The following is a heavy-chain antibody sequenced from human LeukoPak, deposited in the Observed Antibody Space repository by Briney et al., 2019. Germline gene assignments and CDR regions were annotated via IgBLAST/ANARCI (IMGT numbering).Heavy chain of an antibody. CDR3: AKDIVVLPAASDAFDI. J-gene: IGHJ3*02. Sequence: GGSLRLSCAASGFTVSSNYMSWVRQAPGKGLEWVSVIYSGGSTYYADSEKGRFTISRDNSKNTLYLQMSSLRAEDTAGYYCAKDIVVLPAASDAFDIWGQGTMVTVSS. V-gene: IGHV3-53*01. CDR2: IYSGGST. D-gene: IGHD2-2*01. CDR1: GFTVSSNY.